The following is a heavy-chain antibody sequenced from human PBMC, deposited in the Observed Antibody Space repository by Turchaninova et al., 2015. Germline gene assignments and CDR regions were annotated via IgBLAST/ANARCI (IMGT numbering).Heavy chain of an antibody. CDR2: IKSKTDGGTT. CDR3: SLDTAMVTFDFDC. V-gene: IGHV3-15*01. J-gene: IGHJ5*01. D-gene: IGHD5-18*01. CDR1: GFTFRNDW. Sequence: EVQLVESGGGLVKPGGSLRRPCAASGFTFRNDWWSGVRQGPGKGLGWVGRIKSKTDGGTTDYAAPVKGRFAISRDDSKNTLYLQMNSLKTEDTAVYYCSLDTAMVTFDFDCWGQGTLVTVSS.